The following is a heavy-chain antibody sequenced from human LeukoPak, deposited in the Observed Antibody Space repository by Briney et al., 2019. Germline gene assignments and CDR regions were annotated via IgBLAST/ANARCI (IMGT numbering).Heavy chain of an antibody. V-gene: IGHV3-30*02. CDR1: GFTFSTYG. Sequence: PGGSLRLSCAATGFTFSTYGMHWLRQTPGKGLEWVAFIRYDGTIKYYADSVKGRFTISRDNAKNSLYLQANSLRAEDTAVYFCARGISNVAGRENFDNWGQGTLVTVSS. J-gene: IGHJ4*02. CDR3: ARGISNVAGRENFDN. CDR2: IRYDGTIK. D-gene: IGHD6-19*01.